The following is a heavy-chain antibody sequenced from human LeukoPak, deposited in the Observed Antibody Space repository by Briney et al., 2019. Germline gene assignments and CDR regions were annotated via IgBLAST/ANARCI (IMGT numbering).Heavy chain of an antibody. D-gene: IGHD2-21*02. J-gene: IGHJ4*02. Sequence: SVKVSCKASGGTFSSYAISWVRQAPGQGLEWMGRIIPILGIANYAQKFQGRVTITADKSTGTAYMELSSLRSEDTAVYYCATLSIVVVTANLDYWGQGTLVTVSS. CDR1: GGTFSSYA. V-gene: IGHV1-69*04. CDR2: IIPILGIA. CDR3: ATLSIVVVTANLDY.